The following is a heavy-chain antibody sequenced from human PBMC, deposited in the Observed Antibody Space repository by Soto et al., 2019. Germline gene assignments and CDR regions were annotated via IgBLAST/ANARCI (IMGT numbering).Heavy chain of an antibody. Sequence: GGSLRLSCAASGFTFSNAWMSWVRQAPGKGLEWVGRIKSKTDGGTTDHAAPVKGRFTISRDDSKNTLYLQMNSLKTEDTAVYYCTTDKDSSGWYVIYYYYGMDVWGQGTTVTVSS. CDR3: TTDKDSSGWYVIYYYYGMDV. CDR1: GFTFSNAW. J-gene: IGHJ6*02. CDR2: IKSKTDGGTT. D-gene: IGHD6-19*01. V-gene: IGHV3-15*01.